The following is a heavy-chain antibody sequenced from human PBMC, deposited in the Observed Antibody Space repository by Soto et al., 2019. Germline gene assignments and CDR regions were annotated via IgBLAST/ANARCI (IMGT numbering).Heavy chain of an antibody. CDR1: GYTFTSYY. V-gene: IGHV1-46*01. Sequence: QVQLVQSGAEVKKPGASVKVSCKASGYTFTSYYMHWVRQAPGQGLEWMGIINPSGGSTSYAQKFQGRVTMTRETSTSTVYMELSSLRSEDTAVYCCARESVDIVATTRVSGGMDVWGQGTTVTVSS. CDR3: ARESVDIVATTRVSGGMDV. J-gene: IGHJ6*02. CDR2: INPSGGST. D-gene: IGHD5-12*01.